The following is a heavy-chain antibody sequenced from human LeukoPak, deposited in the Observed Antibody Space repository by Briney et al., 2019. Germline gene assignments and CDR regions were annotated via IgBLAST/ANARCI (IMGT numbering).Heavy chain of an antibody. CDR2: ISSSGSTI. V-gene: IGHV3-48*03. J-gene: IGHJ4*02. CDR3: TREVPAAGKTLDY. Sequence: GGSLRLSCAASGFTFSSYEMNWVRQAPGKGLEWVSYISSSGSTIYYADSVKGRFTISRDNAKNTLYLQMNSLRAEDTAVYYCTREVPAAGKTLDYWGQGTLITVSS. CDR1: GFTFSSYE. D-gene: IGHD6-13*01.